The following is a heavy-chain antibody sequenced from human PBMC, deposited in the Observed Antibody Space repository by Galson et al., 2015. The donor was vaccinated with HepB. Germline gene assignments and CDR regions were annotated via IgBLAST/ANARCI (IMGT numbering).Heavy chain of an antibody. CDR3: ARVPSGSYHLAYMDV. CDR2: INPNSGGT. Sequence: SVKVSCKASGYTFTGYYMHWVRQAPGQGLEWMGWINPNSGGTNYAQKFQGRVTMTRDTSISTAYMELSRLRSDDTAVYYCARVPSGSYHLAYMDVWDKGTTVTVSS. CDR1: GYTFTGYY. V-gene: IGHV1-2*02. J-gene: IGHJ6*03. D-gene: IGHD1-26*01.